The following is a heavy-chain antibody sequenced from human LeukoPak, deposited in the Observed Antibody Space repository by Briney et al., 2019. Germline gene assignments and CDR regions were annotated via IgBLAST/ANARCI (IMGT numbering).Heavy chain of an antibody. J-gene: IGHJ4*02. CDR1: GYTFTSYY. V-gene: IGHV1-46*01. CDR2: INPSGGST. Sequence: GASVKVSCKASGYTFTSYYMHWVRQAPGQGLEWMGIINPSGGSTSYAQKFQGRVTMTRDTSTSTVYMELSSLRSEDTAVYYCARASEREIAVAPLDYWGQGTLVTVSS. CDR3: ARASEREIAVAPLDY. D-gene: IGHD6-19*01.